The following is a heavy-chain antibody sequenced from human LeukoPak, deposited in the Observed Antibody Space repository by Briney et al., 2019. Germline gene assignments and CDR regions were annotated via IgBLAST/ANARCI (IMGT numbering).Heavy chain of an antibody. Sequence: GGSLRLSCAASGFTFSSYGMNWVRQTPGKGLEWVSYIGTSSSTIYYADSVKGRFTISRDSAKNSLYLQMNSLRDEDTAVYYGATHDYGGNPGDYGGQGTLVTVSS. CDR3: ATHDYGGNPGDY. V-gene: IGHV3-48*02. J-gene: IGHJ4*02. D-gene: IGHD4-23*01. CDR1: GFTFSSYG. CDR2: IGTSSSTI.